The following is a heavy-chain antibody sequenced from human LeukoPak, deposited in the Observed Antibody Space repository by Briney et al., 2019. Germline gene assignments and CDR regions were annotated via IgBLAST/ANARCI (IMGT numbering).Heavy chain of an antibody. J-gene: IGHJ4*02. Sequence: SETLSLTCTVSGGSISSSTYYWGWIRQPPGKGLEWIGSIYYSGSTYDNPSLKSRVTMSVDTSKNQFSLKLSSVTAADTAVYYCARLGLGEQGFDYWGQGTLVTVS. CDR2: IYYSGST. D-gene: IGHD1/OR15-1a*01. CDR3: ARLGLGEQGFDY. CDR1: GGSISSSTYY. V-gene: IGHV4-39*01.